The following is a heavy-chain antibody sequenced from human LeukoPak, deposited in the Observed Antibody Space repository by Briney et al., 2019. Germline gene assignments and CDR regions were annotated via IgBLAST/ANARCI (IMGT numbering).Heavy chain of an antibody. CDR1: GGSISSSSYY. CDR2: IYYSGST. J-gene: IGHJ1*01. V-gene: IGHV4-39*01. CDR3: ARQHSSSWFSAEYFQH. Sequence: SETLSLTCTVSGGSISSSSYYWGWIRQPPGKGLEWIGSIYYSGSTYYNPSLKSRVTISVGTSKNQFSLKLSSVTAADTAVYYCARQHSSSWFSAEYFQHWGQGTLVTVSS. D-gene: IGHD6-13*01.